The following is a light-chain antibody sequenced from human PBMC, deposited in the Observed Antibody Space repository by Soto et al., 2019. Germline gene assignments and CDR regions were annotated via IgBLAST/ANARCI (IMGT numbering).Light chain of an antibody. CDR1: QGISSH. Sequence: AIRMTQSPSSFSASTGDRVTITCRASQGISSHLAWYQVKPGKDPRLLIYTASYLESGVPSRFSGSGSGTDFPHTISSLHSEDCAGYYCQQSFSYPLTFGGGTKVEIK. CDR2: TAS. CDR3: QQSFSYPLT. V-gene: IGKV1-8*01. J-gene: IGKJ4*01.